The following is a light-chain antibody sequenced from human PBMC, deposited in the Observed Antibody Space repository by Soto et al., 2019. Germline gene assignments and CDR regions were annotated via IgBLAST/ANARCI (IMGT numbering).Light chain of an antibody. CDR3: QQYGSSPWIT. Sequence: EIVLTQSPGTLSLSPGERATLSCRASQSVSSSYLAWYQQKPGQAPRLLIYGASSRATGIPDRFSGSRSGTDFTLTISRLEPEDFAVYYCQQYGSSPWITFGQGTRLEIK. CDR2: GAS. V-gene: IGKV3-20*01. CDR1: QSVSSSY. J-gene: IGKJ5*01.